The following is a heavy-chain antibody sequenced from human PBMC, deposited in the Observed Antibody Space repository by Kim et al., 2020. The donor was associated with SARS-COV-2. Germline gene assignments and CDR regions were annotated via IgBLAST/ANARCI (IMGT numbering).Heavy chain of an antibody. Sequence: SETLSLTCTVSGGSISSGGYYWSWIRQHPGKGLEWIGYIYYSGSTYYNPSLKSRVTISVDTSKNQFSLKLSSVTAADTAVYYCARVGRGRDGYNYDWYFDLWGRGTLVTVSS. V-gene: IGHV4-31*03. J-gene: IGHJ2*01. D-gene: IGHD5-12*01. CDR2: IYYSGST. CDR3: ARVGRGRDGYNYDWYFDL. CDR1: GGSISSGGYY.